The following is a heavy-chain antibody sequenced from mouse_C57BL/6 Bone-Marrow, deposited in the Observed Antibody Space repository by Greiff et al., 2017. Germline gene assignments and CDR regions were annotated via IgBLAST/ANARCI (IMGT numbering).Heavy chain of an antibody. CDR2: IYPGSGST. CDR1: GYTFTSYW. CDR3: AVYYGYDG. Sequence: QVQLQQPGAELVKPGASVKMSCKASGYTFTSYWITWVKQRPGQGLEWIGDIYPGSGSTNYNEKFKSKATLTVDKSSSTAYMQLSSLTSEDSAVYYCAVYYGYDGWGQGTLVTVSA. J-gene: IGHJ3*02. V-gene: IGHV1-55*01. D-gene: IGHD2-2*01.